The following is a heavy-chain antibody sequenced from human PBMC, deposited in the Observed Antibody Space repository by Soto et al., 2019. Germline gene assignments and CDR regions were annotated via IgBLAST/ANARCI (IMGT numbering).Heavy chain of an antibody. Sequence: GGSLRLSCAASGFTFSSYAMSWVRQAPGKGLEWVSAISGSGGSTYYADSVKGRFTISRDNSKNTLYLQMNSLRAEDTAVYYCAKDLPSSYGSYYYYGMDVWGQGTTVTV. V-gene: IGHV3-23*01. CDR1: GFTFSSYA. J-gene: IGHJ6*02. CDR2: ISGSGGST. D-gene: IGHD5-18*01. CDR3: AKDLPSSYGSYYYYGMDV.